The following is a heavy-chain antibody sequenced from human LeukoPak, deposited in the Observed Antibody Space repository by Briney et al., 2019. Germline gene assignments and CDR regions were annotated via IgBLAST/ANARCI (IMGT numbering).Heavy chain of an antibody. V-gene: IGHV1-2*02. D-gene: IGHD2/OR15-2a*01. CDR1: GYTFTGYY. J-gene: IGHJ6*03. CDR3: ARFSRTHFADYFSYYYMDV. Sequence: ASVKVSCKASGYTFTGYYIHWVRQAPGQGLEWMGWINPNSGGTNYAQKFQGRVTMTRDTSISTAYMELSRLRSDDTAVYYCARFSRTHFADYFSYYYMDVWGKGTTVTIPS. CDR2: INPNSGGT.